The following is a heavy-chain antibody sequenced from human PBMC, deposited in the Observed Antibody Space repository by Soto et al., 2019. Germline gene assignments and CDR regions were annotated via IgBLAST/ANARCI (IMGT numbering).Heavy chain of an antibody. V-gene: IGHV3-48*01. D-gene: IGHD3-22*01. J-gene: IGHJ5*02. CDR1: GFTFSDFN. Sequence: PGGSLRLSCAASGFTFSDFNLNWVRQAPGKGLEWISYISKSSGTIDYADSVRGRFTISRDNAKNSLYLQMSSLRAEDTAVYYCARSDYYDSSEVGPWGQGTLVTVS. CDR2: ISKSSGTI. CDR3: ARSDYYDSSEVGP.